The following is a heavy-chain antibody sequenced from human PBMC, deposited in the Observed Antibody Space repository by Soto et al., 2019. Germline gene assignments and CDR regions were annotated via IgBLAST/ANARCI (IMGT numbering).Heavy chain of an antibody. D-gene: IGHD5-18*01. V-gene: IGHV3-9*01. J-gene: IGHJ3*02. Sequence: GGSLRLSCAASGFTLDDYAMHWVRQSPGTVLDLVSGISWNIGRIFYADSVKGRFPLSRDNAKNSLYLQMNSLRAEDTPLYYCAKGIQLWADAFDIWGKGTMGTV. CDR3: AKGIQLWADAFDI. CDR1: GFTLDDYA. CDR2: ISWNIGRI.